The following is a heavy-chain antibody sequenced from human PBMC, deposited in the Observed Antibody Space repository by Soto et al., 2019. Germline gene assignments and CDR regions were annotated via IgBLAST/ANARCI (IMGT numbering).Heavy chain of an antibody. D-gene: IGHD3-10*01. CDR1: GGTLSDHG. CDR2: TIHVFNTA. V-gene: IGHV1-69*06. J-gene: IGHJ3*02. Sequence: QVQLEQSGAEVKKPGSSVKISCKASGGTLSDHGVSWLRQAPGQGVEWVGGTIHVFNTAKYAPKFQGRVTIAANNSTNRAYMNLGSLRCEDSAFYYCARGVYGSGNYYTGPSAFDIWGQGTLVIVSS. CDR3: ARGVYGSGNYYTGPSAFDI.